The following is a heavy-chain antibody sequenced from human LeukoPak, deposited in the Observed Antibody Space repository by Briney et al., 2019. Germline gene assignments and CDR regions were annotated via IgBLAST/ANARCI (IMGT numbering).Heavy chain of an antibody. D-gene: IGHD3-10*01. Sequence: GGSLRLFCRADGVSLGDYGMTWVRQAPGKGLEWESFIRSMPHGGTTEYAASVKGRFPISRDDSKGIGYLQLSSLKAGDTAVYYCARGAMVRGANYYFDYWGQGALVTVSS. V-gene: IGHV3-49*04. CDR2: IRSMPHGGTT. CDR3: ARGAMVRGANYYFDY. CDR1: GVSLGDYG. J-gene: IGHJ4*02.